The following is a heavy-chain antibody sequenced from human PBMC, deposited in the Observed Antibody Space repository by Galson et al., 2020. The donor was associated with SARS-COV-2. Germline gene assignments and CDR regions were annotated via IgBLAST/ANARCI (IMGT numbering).Heavy chain of an antibody. CDR2: IYYSGST. Sequence: SETLSLTCTVSGGSISSSSYYWGWIRQPPGKGLEWIGSIYYSGSTYYNPSLKSRVTISVDTSKNQFSLKLSSVTAADTAVYYCARSPGRGWLFDYWGQGTLVTVSS. CDR1: GGSISSSSYY. V-gene: IGHV4-39*01. CDR3: ARSPGRGWLFDY. J-gene: IGHJ4*02. D-gene: IGHD3-22*01.